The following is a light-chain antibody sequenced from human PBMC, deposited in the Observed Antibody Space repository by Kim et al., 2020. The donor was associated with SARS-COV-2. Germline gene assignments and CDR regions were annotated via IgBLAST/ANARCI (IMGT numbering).Light chain of an antibody. CDR3: QQYGSSPYT. J-gene: IGKJ2*01. CDR2: GAS. V-gene: IGKV3-20*01. Sequence: LSPRQSATPSCRASQSVSSSYLAGYQQKPGQAPRLLIYGASSRATGIPDRFSGSGSGTDFTLTISRLEPEDFAVYYCQQYGSSPYTFGQGTKLEI. CDR1: QSVSSSY.